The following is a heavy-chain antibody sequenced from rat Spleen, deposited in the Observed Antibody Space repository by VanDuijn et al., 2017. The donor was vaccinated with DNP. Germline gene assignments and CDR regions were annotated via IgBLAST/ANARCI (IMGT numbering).Heavy chain of an antibody. CDR3: ARDSFFGLDF. J-gene: IGHJ2*01. CDR1: GVNFNDYW. V-gene: IGHV4-2*01. D-gene: IGHD1-6*01. CDR2: INRDGNTI. Sequence: EVKLVESGGGLVQPGRSLKLTCSASGVNFNDYWMGWVRQAPGKGLEWIGEINRDGNTINYTPSLKDKFTISRDNAQNTLYLQMYKLGSEDTATYFCARDSFFGLDFWGQGVMVTVSS.